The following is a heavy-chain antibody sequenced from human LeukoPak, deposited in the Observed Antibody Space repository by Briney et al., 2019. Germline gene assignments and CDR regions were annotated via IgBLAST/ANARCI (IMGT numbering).Heavy chain of an antibody. Sequence: RASVTVSCTASGYTFTSYDINWVRQATGQGLEWMGWMNPNSGNTGYAQKFQGRVTMTRNTSISTAYMELSSLGSEDTAVYYCARVSGSYRVYYYYGMDVWGQGTTVTVSS. CDR2: MNPNSGNT. D-gene: IGHD1-26*01. CDR3: ARVSGSYRVYYYYGMDV. CDR1: GYTFTSYD. J-gene: IGHJ6*02. V-gene: IGHV1-8*01.